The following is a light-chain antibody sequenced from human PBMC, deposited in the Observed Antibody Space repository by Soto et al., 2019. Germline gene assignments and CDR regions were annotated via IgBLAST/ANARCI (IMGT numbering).Light chain of an antibody. CDR3: QSYDASLSGSV. CDR1: DSNIGAGYD. J-gene: IGLJ3*02. V-gene: IGLV1-40*01. Sequence: QSVLTQPPSVSGAPGQRVTISCTGSDSNIGAGYDVHWYQQLPGTAPKVLIERDNNRASGVPDRFSGSKSGTSGSLAITGLQAEDEADYYCQSYDASLSGSVFGGGTTLTVL. CDR2: RDN.